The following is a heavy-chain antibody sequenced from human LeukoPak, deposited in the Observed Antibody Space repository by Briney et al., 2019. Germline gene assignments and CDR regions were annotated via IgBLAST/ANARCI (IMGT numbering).Heavy chain of an antibody. CDR1: GFTFSSYW. J-gene: IGHJ4*02. Sequence: GGSLRLSCAASGFTFSSYWMSWVRQAPGKGLEWVANIKQDGSEKYYVDSVKGRFTISRDNAKNSQYLQMNSLRAEDTAVYYCARLAAVVVVAATPFDYWGQGTLVTVSS. D-gene: IGHD2-15*01. CDR2: IKQDGSEK. V-gene: IGHV3-7*01. CDR3: ARLAAVVVVAATPFDY.